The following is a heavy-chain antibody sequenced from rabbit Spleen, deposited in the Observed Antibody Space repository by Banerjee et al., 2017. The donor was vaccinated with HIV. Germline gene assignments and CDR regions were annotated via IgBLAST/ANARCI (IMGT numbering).Heavy chain of an antibody. Sequence: QSLEESGGDLVKPGASLTLTCTASGFSFSSTYYMCWVRQAPGKGLEWIACIDAGSSGSTYYASWAKGRFTISKTSSTTVTLQMTSLTAADTATYFCARDYQDAAYAGFGYATLDYGMDLWGQGTLVTVS. V-gene: IGHV1S40*01. CDR3: ARDYQDAAYAGFGYATLDYGMDL. D-gene: IGHD6-1*01. J-gene: IGHJ6*01. CDR2: IDAGSSGST. CDR1: GFSFSSTYY.